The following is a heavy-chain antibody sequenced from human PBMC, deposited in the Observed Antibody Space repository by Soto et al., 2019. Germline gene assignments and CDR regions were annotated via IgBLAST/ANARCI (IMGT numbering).Heavy chain of an antibody. CDR2: IYYSGST. CDR3: AREPTTVTNYYYYALDV. Sequence: GLEWIGYIYYSGSTNYNPSLKSRVTISVDTSKNQFSLKLSSVTAADTAVYYCAREPTTVTNYYYYALDVWGQGTTVTVSS. D-gene: IGHD4-17*01. J-gene: IGHJ6*02. V-gene: IGHV4-59*01.